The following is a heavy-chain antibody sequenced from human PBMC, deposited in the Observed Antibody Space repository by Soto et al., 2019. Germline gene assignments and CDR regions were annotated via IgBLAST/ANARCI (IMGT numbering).Heavy chain of an antibody. CDR3: ASSGGFDAFDI. Sequence: SVKVSCKASGGTFSSYTISWVRQAPGQGLEWMGRIIPILGIANYAQKFQGRVTITADKSTSTAYMELSSLRSEDTAVYYCASSGGFDAFDIWGQGTMVTVSS. V-gene: IGHV1-69*02. D-gene: IGHD3-10*01. J-gene: IGHJ3*02. CDR1: GGTFSSYT. CDR2: IIPILGIA.